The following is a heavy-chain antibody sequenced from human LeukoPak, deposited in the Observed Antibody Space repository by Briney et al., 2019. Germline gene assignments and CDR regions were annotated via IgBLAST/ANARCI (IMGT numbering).Heavy chain of an antibody. CDR1: GGTFSSYT. V-gene: IGHV1-69*02. CDR3: ARGLYYDILTGYSPYYYYYMDV. Sequence: SVKVSCKASGGTFSSYTISWVRQAPGQGLEWMGRIIPILGIANYAQKFQGRVTITADKSTRTAYMEVSRLRSEDTAVYYCARGLYYDILTGYSPYYYYYMDVWGKGTTVTVSS. D-gene: IGHD3-9*01. J-gene: IGHJ6*03. CDR2: IIPILGIA.